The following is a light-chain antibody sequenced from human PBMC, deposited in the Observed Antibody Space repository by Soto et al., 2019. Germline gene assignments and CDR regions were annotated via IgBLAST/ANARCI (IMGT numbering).Light chain of an antibody. V-gene: IGLV2-8*01. J-gene: IGLJ2*01. CDR1: SSDVGGYNY. CDR3: CSYAGSNIV. CDR2: EVA. Sequence: QSALTQPPSASGSPGQSVTISCTGTSSDVGGYNYVSWYQQHAGKAPKLMIYEVAKRPSGVPDRFSGSKSANTASLTVSGLQAEDEADYYCCSYAGSNIVFGGGTKLTVL.